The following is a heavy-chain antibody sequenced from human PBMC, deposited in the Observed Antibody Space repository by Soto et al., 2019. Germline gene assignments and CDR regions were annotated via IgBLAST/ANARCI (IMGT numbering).Heavy chain of an antibody. CDR2: IKSKTDGGTT. CDR1: GFTFSNAW. D-gene: IGHD2-2*01. V-gene: IGHV3-15*01. Sequence: PGRSLRLSCAASGFTFSNAWMSWVRQAPGKGLEWVGRIKSKTDGGTTDYTAPVKGRFTISRDDSKNTLYLQMNSLRAEDTAVYYCAKGSQYIVLVTHAIDYWGEGALVTVSS. CDR3: AKGSQYIVLVTHAIDY. J-gene: IGHJ4*02.